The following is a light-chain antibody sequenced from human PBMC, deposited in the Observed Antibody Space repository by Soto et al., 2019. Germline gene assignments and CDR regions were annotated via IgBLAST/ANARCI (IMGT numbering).Light chain of an antibody. Sequence: DIQMTQSPSSLSASVGDRVTITCQASQDIDNYLNWYQQQPGKAPKLLIYDSSNLETGVPSRFSGSGSGTDYTFAISSLQPEDFATYYCQQSHNLPLSFGGGTKVQI. V-gene: IGKV1-33*01. CDR3: QQSHNLPLS. CDR1: QDIDNY. CDR2: DSS. J-gene: IGKJ4*01.